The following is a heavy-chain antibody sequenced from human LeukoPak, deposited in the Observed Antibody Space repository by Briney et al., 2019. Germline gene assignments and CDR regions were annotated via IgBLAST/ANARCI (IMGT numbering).Heavy chain of an antibody. J-gene: IGHJ4*02. V-gene: IGHV4-4*02. CDR1: GGSISSNNW. D-gene: IGHD6-19*01. CDR3: GRLMAGLD. CDR2: IYHTGST. Sequence: SGTLSLTCAVSGGSISSNNWWSWVRQPPGRGLEWIADIYHTGSTNYSPSLKSRVTISVDKSKNQFLLKLNSVTAADTAVYYCGRLMAGLDWGQGTLVTVSS.